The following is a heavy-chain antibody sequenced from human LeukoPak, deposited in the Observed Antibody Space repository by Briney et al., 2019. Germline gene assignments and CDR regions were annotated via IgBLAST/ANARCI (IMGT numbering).Heavy chain of an antibody. CDR2: ISGSGGST. CDR3: AKDSAVRRVIIPLDY. D-gene: IGHD3-10*01. V-gene: IGHV3-23*01. J-gene: IGHJ4*02. CDR1: GFNFSSYA. Sequence: GGSLRLSCAASGFNFSSYAMSWVRQAPGKGLEWVSAISGSGGSTYYADSVKGRFTISRDNSKNTLYLQMNSLRAEDTAVYYCAKDSAVRRVIIPLDYWGQGTLVTVSS.